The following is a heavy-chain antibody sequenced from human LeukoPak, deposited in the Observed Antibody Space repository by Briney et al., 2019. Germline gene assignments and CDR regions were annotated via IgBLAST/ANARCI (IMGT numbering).Heavy chain of an antibody. V-gene: IGHV3-33*01. J-gene: IGHJ4*02. CDR3: ARGYYYDSSGYLSHFDY. CDR2: IWYDGSNK. CDR1: GFTFSSYG. Sequence: GGSLRLSCAASGFTFSSYGMHWVRQAPGKGLEWVAVIWYDGSNKYYADSVKGRFTISRNNSKNTLYLQMNSLRAEDTAVYYCARGYYYDSSGYLSHFDYWGQGTLVTVSS. D-gene: IGHD3-22*01.